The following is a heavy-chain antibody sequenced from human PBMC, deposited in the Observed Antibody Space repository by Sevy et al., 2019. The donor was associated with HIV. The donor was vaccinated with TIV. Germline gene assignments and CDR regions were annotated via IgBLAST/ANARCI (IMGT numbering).Heavy chain of an antibody. J-gene: IGHJ3*02. CDR1: GFTFSSYA. CDR2: ISSNGGST. CDR3: VKNKWEPLINDAFDI. V-gene: IGHV3-64D*06. D-gene: IGHD1-26*01. Sequence: GGSLRLSCSASGFTFSSYAMHWVRQAPGKGLEYVSAISSNGGSTYYADSVKGRFTISRDNFKNTLYLQMSSLRAEDTAVYYCVKNKWEPLINDAFDIWGQGTMVTVSS.